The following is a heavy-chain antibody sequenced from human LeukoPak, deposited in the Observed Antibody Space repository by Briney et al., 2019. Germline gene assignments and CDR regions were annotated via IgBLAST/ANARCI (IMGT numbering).Heavy chain of an antibody. CDR3: ARFPPVKYYYGSGFDP. D-gene: IGHD3-10*01. J-gene: IGHJ5*02. CDR1: EYTFTGYY. Sequence: ASVKVSCKASEYTFTGYYIHWVRQAPGQGLEWMGWIDPNTGDSNYVQKFQGRVTMTRDTSISTAYMELRSLRSDDTAVYYCARFPPVKYYYGSGFDPWGQGTLVTVSS. CDR2: IDPNTGDS. V-gene: IGHV1-2*02.